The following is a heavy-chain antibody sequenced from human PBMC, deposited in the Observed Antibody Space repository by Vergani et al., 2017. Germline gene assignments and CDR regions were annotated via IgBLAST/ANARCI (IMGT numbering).Heavy chain of an antibody. CDR1: GFTFSSYS. CDR2: ISSSSSYI. CDR3: ARVGGIAAAGTFDP. J-gene: IGHJ5*02. V-gene: IGHV3-21*01. Sequence: EVQLVESGGGLVKPGGSLRLSCAASGFTFSSYSMNWVRQAPGKGLEWVSSISSSSSYIYYADSVKGRFTISRDNAKNSLYLQMNSLRAEDTAVYYCARVGGIAAAGTFDPWGQGTLVTVSS. D-gene: IGHD6-13*01.